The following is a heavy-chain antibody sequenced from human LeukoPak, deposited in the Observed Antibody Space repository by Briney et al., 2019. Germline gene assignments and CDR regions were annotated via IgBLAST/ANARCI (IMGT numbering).Heavy chain of an antibody. CDR1: GFTFSSYG. J-gene: IGHJ4*02. D-gene: IGHD3-10*01. CDR3: ARDSSILPSSMVRGVMS. CDR2: IKQDGSEK. Sequence: GGSLRLSCAASGFTFSSYGMSWVRQAPGKGLEWVANIKQDGSEKYYVDSVKGRFTISRDNAKNSLYLQMNSLRAEDTAVYYCARDSSILPSSMVRGVMSWGQGTLVTVSS. V-gene: IGHV3-7*01.